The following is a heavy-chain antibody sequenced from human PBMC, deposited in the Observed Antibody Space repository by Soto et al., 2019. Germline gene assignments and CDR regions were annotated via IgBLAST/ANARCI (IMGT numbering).Heavy chain of an antibody. CDR3: ATQTISYTWDV. Sequence: QVQLQESGPGLVKPSGTLSLSCAVSGGSINNTKWWTWVSQAPGKGLEWLGEISRREGSTYNPSLKGRAAMSLETSHNQFSLRLSSVTAADTAVYYCATQTISYTWDVWGQGTTVCVS. V-gene: IGHV4-4*02. J-gene: IGHJ6*02. CDR2: ISRREGS. D-gene: IGHD1-1*01. CDR1: GGSINNTKW.